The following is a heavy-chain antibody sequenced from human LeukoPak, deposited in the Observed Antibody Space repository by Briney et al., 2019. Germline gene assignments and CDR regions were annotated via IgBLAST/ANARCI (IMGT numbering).Heavy chain of an antibody. CDR3: ASGDGY. D-gene: IGHD5-24*01. V-gene: IGHV3-9*01. J-gene: IGHJ6*04. Sequence: GGSLRLSCAASGFTFDDYAMHWLRHAPGKGLEWVSGISWNSGSIGYADSVKGRFTISRDNAKNSLYLQMSSLRAEDTALYYCASGDGYWGKGTTVTVSS. CDR2: ISWNSGSI. CDR1: GFTFDDYA.